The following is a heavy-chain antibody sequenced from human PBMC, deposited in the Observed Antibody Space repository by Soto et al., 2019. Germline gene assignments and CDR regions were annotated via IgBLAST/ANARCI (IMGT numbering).Heavy chain of an antibody. D-gene: IGHD3-3*01. CDR1: VYTFTSYA. Sequence: GXSVKVSCKASVYTFTSYAMHWVRQAPGQSLEWMGWINAGNGNTKYSQRFQGRVTITRDTSASTAYIELSSLRSDDTAVYYCARGLKYYDFWSGYYTLDYYYAMDVSGQGTTVTVSS. CDR3: ARGLKYYDFWSGYYTLDYYYAMDV. J-gene: IGHJ6*02. V-gene: IGHV1-3*01. CDR2: INAGNGNT.